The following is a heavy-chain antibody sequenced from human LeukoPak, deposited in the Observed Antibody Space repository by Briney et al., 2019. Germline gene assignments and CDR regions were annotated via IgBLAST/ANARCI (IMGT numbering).Heavy chain of an antibody. D-gene: IGHD3-10*01. CDR3: TKDAGARIDYYYGMDV. CDR1: GLTFSSYA. CDR2: ISGSGGST. V-gene: IGHV3-23*01. Sequence: GASLRLSCAASGLTFSSYAMSWVRQAPGKGLEWVSAISGSGGSTYYADSVKGRFTISRDNSKNTLYLQMNSLRAEDTAVYYCTKDAGARIDYYYGMDVWGQGTTVTVSS. J-gene: IGHJ6*02.